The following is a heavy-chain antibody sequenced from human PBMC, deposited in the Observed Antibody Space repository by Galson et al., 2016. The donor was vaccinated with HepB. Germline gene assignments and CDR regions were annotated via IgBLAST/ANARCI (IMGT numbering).Heavy chain of an antibody. Sequence: SLRLSCAASGFSFDDYAMHWVRQVPGKGLEWVSGISWNSGIIGYAASVRGRFTISRDNAKNSLYLQMNSLRSEDTALYYCARDAFSGYYMVDAFDIWGQGTMVTVSS. CDR1: GFSFDDYA. CDR3: ARDAFSGYYMVDAFDI. V-gene: IGHV3-9*01. J-gene: IGHJ3*02. D-gene: IGHD5-12*01. CDR2: ISWNSGII.